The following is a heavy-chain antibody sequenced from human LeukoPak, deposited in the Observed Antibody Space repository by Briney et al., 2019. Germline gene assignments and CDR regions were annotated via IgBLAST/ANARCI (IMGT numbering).Heavy chain of an antibody. V-gene: IGHV5-51*01. CDR1: GYSFTSYW. CDR2: IYPGDSDT. J-gene: IGHJ3*02. D-gene: IGHD5-18*01. Sequence: GESLKISCKGSGYSFTSYWIGWVRPMPGKGLEWMGIIYPGDSDTRYSPSFQGQVTISADKSISTAYLQWSSLKASDTAMYYCARRNDPRGYSYGFQGNAFDIWGQGTMVTVSS. CDR3: ARRNDPRGYSYGFQGNAFDI.